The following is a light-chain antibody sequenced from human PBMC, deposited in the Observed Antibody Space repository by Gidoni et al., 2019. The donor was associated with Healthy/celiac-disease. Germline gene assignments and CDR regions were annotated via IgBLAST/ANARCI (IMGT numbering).Light chain of an antibody. CDR3: QQYNSYSWT. V-gene: IGKV1-5*03. CDR1: QRSSSW. J-gene: IGKJ1*01. CDR2: KAS. Sequence: DIQLTQSPSTLSASVGDRVTITCRASQRSSSWLAWYQQKPGKDPKLLIYKASSLGSGGPSRFSGSGSGTEFSLTISSLQPDDFAADYCQQYNSYSWTFGQGTKVEIK.